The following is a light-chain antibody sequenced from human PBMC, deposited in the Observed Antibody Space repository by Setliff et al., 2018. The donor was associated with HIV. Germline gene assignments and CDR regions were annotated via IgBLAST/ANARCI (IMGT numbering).Light chain of an antibody. V-gene: IGLV1-40*01. CDR3: SSYSSISTQI. CDR2: GNS. J-gene: IGLJ1*01. Sequence: QSVLTQPPSVSGAPGQRVTISCTGSSSNIGAGYDVHWYQQLPGTAPKLLIYGNSNRPSGVSNRFSGSKSGNTASLTISGLQAEDEADYYCSSYSSISTQIFGTGTKVTVL. CDR1: SSNIGAGYD.